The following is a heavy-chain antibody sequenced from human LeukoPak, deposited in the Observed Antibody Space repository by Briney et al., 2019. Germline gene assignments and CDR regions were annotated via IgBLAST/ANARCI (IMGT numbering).Heavy chain of an antibody. CDR1: GVTFDDYA. CDR2: ISWNGGST. D-gene: IGHD3-22*01. J-gene: IGHJ4*02. V-gene: IGHV3-43D*03. CDR3: AIDPPLYDYDSSGYVDY. Sequence: PGGSLRLSCAASGVTFDDYAMHWVRQAPGKGLEWVSLISWNGGSTYYAGSVRGRFTISRDNAKNSLYLQMNSLRAEDTAVYYCAIDPPLYDYDSSGYVDYWGQGTLVTVS.